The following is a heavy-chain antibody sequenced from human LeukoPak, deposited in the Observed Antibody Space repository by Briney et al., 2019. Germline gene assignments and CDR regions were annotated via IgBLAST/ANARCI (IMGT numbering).Heavy chain of an antibody. D-gene: IGHD4-17*01. CDR2: IKQDGSEK. V-gene: IGHV3-7*05. J-gene: IGHJ4*02. Sequence: GGSLRLSCAASGFTFGAYDMNWVRQAPGKGLEWVANIKQDGSEKYYVDSVKGRFTISRDNAKNSLYLQMNSLRAEDTAVYYCAREMTTTGGTYDYWGQGTLVTVSS. CDR3: AREMTTTGGTYDY. CDR1: GFTFGAYD.